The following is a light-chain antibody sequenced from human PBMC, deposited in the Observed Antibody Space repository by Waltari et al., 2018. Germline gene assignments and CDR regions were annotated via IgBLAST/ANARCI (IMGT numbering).Light chain of an antibody. CDR3: QQSFTTLWT. V-gene: IGKV1-39*01. Sequence: DMQMTPSPSTLSASVGVRVTISCRAGQSISVYLNRYQQKHGAAPKLLIHAATTLENGVPTRFSGSGCGTDFTITISTLQPEYCATYYCQQSFTTLWTFGQGTEVEIK. J-gene: IGKJ1*01. CDR2: AAT. CDR1: QSISVY.